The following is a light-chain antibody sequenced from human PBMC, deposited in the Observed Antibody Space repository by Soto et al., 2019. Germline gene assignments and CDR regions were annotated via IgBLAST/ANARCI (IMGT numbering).Light chain of an antibody. CDR1: QSVSSS. CDR3: QQRSNWPS. V-gene: IGKV3-11*01. CDR2: DAF. Sequence: EIVLTQSPDTLSLSPGERATLSRRASQSVSSSLAWYQQKPGQAPRLLIYDAFNRATGIPARFSGSGSGTDFTLTISSLEPEDFAVYYCQQRSNWPSFDQGTRLEIK. J-gene: IGKJ5*01.